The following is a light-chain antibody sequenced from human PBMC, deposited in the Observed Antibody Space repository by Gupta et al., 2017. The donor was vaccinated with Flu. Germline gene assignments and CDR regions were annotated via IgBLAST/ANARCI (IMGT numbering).Light chain of an antibody. CDR3: CSYAGSITWV. CDR1: SSDVGSYPL. Sequence: QSALSPPASVSGAPGQSITLSCTGTSSDVGSYPLVSWYQQHPGKAPELMIYEVSKRPSGVSNRVSGSKSGNTASLTISGLQAEDEADYYCCSYAGSITWVFGGGTKLTVL. CDR2: EVS. V-gene: IGLV2-23*02. J-gene: IGLJ2*01.